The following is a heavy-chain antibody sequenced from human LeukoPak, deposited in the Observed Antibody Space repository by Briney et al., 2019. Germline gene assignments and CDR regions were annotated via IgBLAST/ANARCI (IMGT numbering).Heavy chain of an antibody. CDR2: IYYSGST. Sequence: PSETLALTCTVSGGSISSYYWSWIRQPPGKGLEWIGYIYYSGSTNYNPSLKSRVTISVDTSKNQFSLKLSSVTAADTAVYYCARRGDYAWFDPWGQGTLVTVSS. CDR3: ARRGDYAWFDP. D-gene: IGHD4-17*01. CDR1: GGSISSYY. J-gene: IGHJ5*02. V-gene: IGHV4-59*08.